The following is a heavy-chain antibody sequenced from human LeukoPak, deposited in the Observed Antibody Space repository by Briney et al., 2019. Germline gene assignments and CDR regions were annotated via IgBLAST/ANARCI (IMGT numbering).Heavy chain of an antibody. V-gene: IGHV4-34*01. CDR3: ASADIVVVPSAMPIFGY. D-gene: IGHD2-2*01. Sequence: SETLSLTCAVYGGSFSDYYWSWTRQPPGKGLEWIGEINHSGSTNYNPSLKSRVTISVDTSKNQFSLKLSSVTAADTAVYYCASADIVVVPSAMPIFGYWGQGTLVTVSS. CDR2: INHSGST. J-gene: IGHJ4*02. CDR1: GGSFSDYY.